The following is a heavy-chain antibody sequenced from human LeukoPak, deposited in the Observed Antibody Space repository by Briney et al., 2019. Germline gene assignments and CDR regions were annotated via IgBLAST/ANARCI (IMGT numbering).Heavy chain of an antibody. CDR1: GGTFSSYA. J-gene: IGHJ3*02. V-gene: IGHV1-69*06. CDR3: ARDGRNYYDSSGSLGLEDFDI. Sequence: GASVKVSCKASGGTFSSYAISWVRQAPGQGLEWMGGIIPIFGTANYAQKFQGRVTITADKSTSTAYMELSSLRSEDTAVYYCARDGRNYYDSSGSLGLEDFDIWGQGTMVTVS. D-gene: IGHD3-22*01. CDR2: IIPIFGTA.